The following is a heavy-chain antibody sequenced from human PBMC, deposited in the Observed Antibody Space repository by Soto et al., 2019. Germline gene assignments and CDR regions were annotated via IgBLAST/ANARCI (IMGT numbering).Heavy chain of an antibody. V-gene: IGHV1-18*04. CDR2: ISAYNGNT. Sequence: QVQLVQSGAEVKKPGASVKVSCKASGYTFTSYGISWVRQAPGQGLEWMGWISAYNGNTNYAQKLQGRVTMTTDASTSTAYRELRSLRSDDTAVYYCARAICGGDCYPPFDYWGQGTLVTVSS. CDR3: ARAICGGDCYPPFDY. D-gene: IGHD2-21*02. CDR1: GYTFTSYG. J-gene: IGHJ4*02.